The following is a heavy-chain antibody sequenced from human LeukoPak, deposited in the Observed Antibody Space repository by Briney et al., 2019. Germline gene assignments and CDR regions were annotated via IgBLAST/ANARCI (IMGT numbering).Heavy chain of an antibody. CDR3: VRVPTAADGTCLDY. CDR2: IGYIGRHI. CDR1: GFNVRSYT. Sequence: PGGSLRLSCSASGFNVRSYTMNWVRQAPGKGLEWVAYIGYIGRHIYYADSVRGRFTISRDNAESSLYLQMNRLRVEDTAIYYCVRVPTAADGTCLDYWGQGTLVTVSS. D-gene: IGHD6-13*01. V-gene: IGHV3-48*01. J-gene: IGHJ4*02.